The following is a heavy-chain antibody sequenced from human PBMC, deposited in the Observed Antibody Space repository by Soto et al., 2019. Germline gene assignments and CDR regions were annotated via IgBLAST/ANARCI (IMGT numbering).Heavy chain of an antibody. Sequence: GGSLRLSCAASGFTFSSYAMSWVRQAPGKGLEWVSAISGSGGSTYYADSVKGRFTISRDNSKNTLYLQMNSLRAEDTAVYYCAKRKYSSSSASLYYYYGMDVWGQGTTVTVSS. V-gene: IGHV3-23*01. CDR1: GFTFSSYA. CDR3: AKRKYSSSSASLYYYYGMDV. J-gene: IGHJ6*02. CDR2: ISGSGGST. D-gene: IGHD6-6*01.